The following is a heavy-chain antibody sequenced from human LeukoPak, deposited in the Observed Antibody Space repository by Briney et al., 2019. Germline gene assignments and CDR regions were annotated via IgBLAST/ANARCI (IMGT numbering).Heavy chain of an antibody. CDR2: INHSGST. D-gene: IGHD6-13*01. Sequence: KPSETLSLTCAVYGGSFSGYYWSWIRQPPGKGLEWIGEINHSGSTNYNPSLKSRVTISVDTSKNQFSLKLSSVTAADTAVYYCARGRNSSPRWYYFDYWGQGTLVTVSS. CDR3: ARGRNSSPRWYYFDY. J-gene: IGHJ4*02. V-gene: IGHV4-34*01. CDR1: GGSFSGYY.